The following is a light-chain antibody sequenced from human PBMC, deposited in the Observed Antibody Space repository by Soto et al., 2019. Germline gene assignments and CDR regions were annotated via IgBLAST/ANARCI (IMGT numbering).Light chain of an antibody. J-gene: IGKJ1*01. CDR3: QHYNSYSEA. Sequence: DIHMTQSPSTLSASVVDIATITCRASQTISSWLAWYQQKPGKAPKLLIYKASTLKSGVPSRFSGSGSGTEFTLTISSLQPDDFATYYCQHYNSYSEAFGQGTKVDI. CDR1: QTISSW. V-gene: IGKV1-5*03. CDR2: KAS.